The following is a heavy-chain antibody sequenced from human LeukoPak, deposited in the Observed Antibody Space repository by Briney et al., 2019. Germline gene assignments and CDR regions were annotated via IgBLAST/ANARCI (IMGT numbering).Heavy chain of an antibody. CDR2: IYYSWST. V-gene: IGHV4-59*08. CDR1: GGSISSYY. D-gene: IGHD4-23*01. J-gene: IGHJ4*02. Sequence: SETLSLTCTVPGGSISSYYWSRIRQPPRPGLERIGYIYYSWSTNSNPSLKSRVTISVDTSKNQFSLKLSSVTAADTAVYYCARLGDYGGNSDYWGQGTLVTVSS. CDR3: ARLGDYGGNSDY.